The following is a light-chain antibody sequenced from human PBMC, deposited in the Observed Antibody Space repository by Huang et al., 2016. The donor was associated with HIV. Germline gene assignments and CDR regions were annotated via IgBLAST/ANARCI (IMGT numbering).Light chain of an antibody. Sequence: EIVLTQSPGTLSLSAGERATLSCRASQSIGTNSLAWYQQKPGQAPRLLIYGESSRATGIPDRFSGSGSGTDFTLTISGREPEDFAVYVCQRYGSSPYTFGQGTKLEIK. CDR1: QSIGTNS. CDR2: GES. J-gene: IGKJ2*01. CDR3: QRYGSSPYT. V-gene: IGKV3-20*01.